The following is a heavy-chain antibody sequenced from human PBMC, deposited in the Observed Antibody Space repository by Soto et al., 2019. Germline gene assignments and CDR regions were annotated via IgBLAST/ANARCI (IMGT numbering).Heavy chain of an antibody. CDR3: ASDRGDYGDYGGWFDP. CDR2: ISYDGNIK. Sequence: PGGSLRLSCAASGFTFSRHAMHWVRQAPGKGLEWMALISYDGNIKYYADSVRGRFTISRDNPKNTLYLQMNSLKTEDTAVFYCASDRGDYGDYGGWFDPWGQGVPVTVSS. CDR1: GFTFSRHA. D-gene: IGHD4-17*01. J-gene: IGHJ5*02. V-gene: IGHV3-30-3*01.